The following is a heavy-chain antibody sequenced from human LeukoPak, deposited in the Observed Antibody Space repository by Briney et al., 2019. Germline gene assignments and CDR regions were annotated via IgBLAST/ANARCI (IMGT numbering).Heavy chain of an antibody. D-gene: IGHD3-3*01. CDR3: QSRYLEWLLEY. Sequence: SETLSLTCTVSGASISSGDYYWSWIRQPPGKGLECIGHIYYSGSTYYNPSLKSRVTISVDTSKNQFSLRLSSVTAADTAVYYCQSRYLEWLLEYWGQGTLVTVSS. V-gene: IGHV4-30-4*01. CDR2: IYYSGST. CDR1: GASISSGDYY. J-gene: IGHJ4*02.